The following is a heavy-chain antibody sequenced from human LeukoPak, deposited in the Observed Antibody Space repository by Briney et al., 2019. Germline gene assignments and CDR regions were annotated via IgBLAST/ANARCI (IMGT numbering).Heavy chain of an antibody. D-gene: IGHD3-10*01. CDR3: ARVSGSGSYYTDY. CDR1: GFTFSSYS. J-gene: IGHJ4*02. CDR2: ISSSSSYI. Sequence: PGGSLRLSCAASGFTFSSYSMNWVRQAPGKGLEWASSISSSSSYIYYVDSVKGRFTISRDNAKNSLYLQMNSLRAEDTAVYYCARVSGSGSYYTDYWGQGTLVTVSS. V-gene: IGHV3-21*01.